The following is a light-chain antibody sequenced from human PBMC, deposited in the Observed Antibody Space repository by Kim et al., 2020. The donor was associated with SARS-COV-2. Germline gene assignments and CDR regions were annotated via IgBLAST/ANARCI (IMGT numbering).Light chain of an antibody. CDR2: EVI. J-gene: IGLJ3*02. V-gene: IGLV2-18*02. CDR1: RSDVGSYNR. CDR3: SSYTSSSTGV. Sequence: QSVTISCTGTRSDVGSYNRVSWYQQSPGTAPKLIIYEVINRPQGVPDRFSGSRSGNTAFLTISGLQAEDEGEYYCSSYTSSSTGVFGGGTKVTVL.